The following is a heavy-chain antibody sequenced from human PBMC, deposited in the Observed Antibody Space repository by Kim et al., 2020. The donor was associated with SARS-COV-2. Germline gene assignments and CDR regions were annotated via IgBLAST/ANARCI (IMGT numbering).Heavy chain of an antibody. CDR1: GGSINNHY. V-gene: IGHV4-4*09. J-gene: IGHJ3*02. CDR2: TYSSGRP. D-gene: IGHD3-9*01. Sequence: SETLSLICTVSGGSINNHYWSWIWQAPGRGLEWIGYTYSSGRPTYNPSLQGRVSISVDASKNQVSLKLSSVTAADTAVFYCARHSTYQDILTDAFDIWGQGKMVTVSS. CDR3: ARHSTYQDILTDAFDI.